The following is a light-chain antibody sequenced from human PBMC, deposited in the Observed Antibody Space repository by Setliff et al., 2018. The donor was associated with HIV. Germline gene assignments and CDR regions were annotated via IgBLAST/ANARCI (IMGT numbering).Light chain of an antibody. V-gene: IGLV2-14*01. J-gene: IGLJ1*01. Sequence: SVLTQPASVSGSPGQSNTISCTGTNSDVGGYNFVSWYQQHPGKAPKVMLYEVNNRPSGVSNRFSGSKSGNTASLTISGLQAEDEADYYCTSYASSSTFVFGSGTKVTVL. CDR2: EVN. CDR1: NSDVGGYNF. CDR3: TSYASSSTFV.